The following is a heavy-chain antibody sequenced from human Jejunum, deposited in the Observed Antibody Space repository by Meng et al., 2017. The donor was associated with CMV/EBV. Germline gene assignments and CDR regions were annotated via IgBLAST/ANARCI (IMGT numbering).Heavy chain of an antibody. CDR1: GVSISSNNW. CDR3: ATARRGCSSNSCYLEN. J-gene: IGHJ4*02. CDR2: ILHRGDT. D-gene: IGHD2-2*01. Sequence: GVSISSNNWWNWVRQPPGKGLEWIGEILHRGDTNHNPSLRSRLSISIDKSKNQVSLILSSVTAADTAVYYCATARRGCSSNSCYLENWGQGTLVTVSS. V-gene: IGHV4/OR15-8*02.